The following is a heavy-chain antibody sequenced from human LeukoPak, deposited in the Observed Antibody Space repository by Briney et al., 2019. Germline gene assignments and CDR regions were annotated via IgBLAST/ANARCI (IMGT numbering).Heavy chain of an antibody. D-gene: IGHD3-22*01. CDR3: ARAMLDSSGRDY. V-gene: IGHV3-74*01. CDR2: INGDGSDT. J-gene: IGHJ4*02. Sequence: GGSLRLSCAASGFIFNNYWMHWVRQDPGRGLEWVSRINGDGSDTYYADSVKGRFTISRDNAKNALSLQMNGLRAEDTAVYYCARAMLDSSGRDYWGQGTLVTVSS. CDR1: GFIFNNYW.